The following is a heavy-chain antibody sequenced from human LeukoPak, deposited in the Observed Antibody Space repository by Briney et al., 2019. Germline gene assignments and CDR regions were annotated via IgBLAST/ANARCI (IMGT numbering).Heavy chain of an antibody. CDR3: ASVLIDAFDI. V-gene: IGHV1-2*02. J-gene: IGHJ3*02. Sequence: ASVKVSCKASGYTFTGYYMHWVRQAPGQGLEWMGWINPNSGGTNYAQKFQGRVTMTRDTSISTAYLQWSSLKASDTAMYYCASVLIDAFDIWGQGTMVTVSS. CDR2: INPNSGGT. CDR1: GYTFTGYY. D-gene: IGHD3-10*01.